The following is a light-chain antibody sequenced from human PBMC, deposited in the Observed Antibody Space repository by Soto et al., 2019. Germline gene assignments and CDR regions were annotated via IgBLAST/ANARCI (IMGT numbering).Light chain of an antibody. Sequence: QSALTQPASVSGSPGQSITISCTGTSSDVGAYNHVSWYQHHPGKAPKLMIYVVNNRPSGVSNRFSGSKSGYTASLTISGLQAEDEADYYCCSYTTSDTRVFGTGTKVTVL. CDR3: CSYTTSDTRV. J-gene: IGLJ1*01. CDR1: SSDVGAYNH. CDR2: VVN. V-gene: IGLV2-14*01.